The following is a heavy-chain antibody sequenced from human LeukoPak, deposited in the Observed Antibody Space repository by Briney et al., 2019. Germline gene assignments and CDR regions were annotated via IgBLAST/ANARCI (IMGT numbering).Heavy chain of an antibody. J-gene: IGHJ4*02. D-gene: IGHD4-17*01. CDR2: ISAYNGNT. CDR3: ARLRSRMTTVTTVGYYFDY. V-gene: IGHV1-18*01. Sequence: ASVKVSCKASGYTFTSYGISWVRQAPGQGLEWMGWISAYNGNTNYAQKLQGRATMTTDTSTSTAYMELRSLRSDDTAVYYCARLRSRMTTVTTVGYYFDYWGQGTLVTVSS. CDR1: GYTFTSYG.